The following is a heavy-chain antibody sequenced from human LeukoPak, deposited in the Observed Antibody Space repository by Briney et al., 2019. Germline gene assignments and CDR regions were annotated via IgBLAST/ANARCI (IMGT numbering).Heavy chain of an antibody. Sequence: GGSLRLSCAASGFTFSSYSMNWVRQAPGKGLEWVSSISSSSSYIYYADSVKGRFTISRDNAKNSLYLQMNSLRAEDTAVYYCARAGLDYDILTGYFYWGQGTLVTVSS. J-gene: IGHJ4*02. D-gene: IGHD3-9*01. CDR3: ARAGLDYDILTGYFY. V-gene: IGHV3-21*01. CDR2: ISSSSSYI. CDR1: GFTFSSYS.